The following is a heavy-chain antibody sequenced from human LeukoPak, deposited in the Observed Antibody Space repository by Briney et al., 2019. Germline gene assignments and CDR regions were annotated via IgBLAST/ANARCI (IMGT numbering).Heavy chain of an antibody. CDR3: ARVRKSRGYYYYGMDV. V-gene: IGHV3-23*01. J-gene: IGHJ6*02. CDR2: ISGSGGST. CDR1: GFTVSSYA. D-gene: IGHD3-10*01. Sequence: GGSLRLSGAASGFTVSSYAMSWVRQAPGRGLEWVSAISGSGGSTYYADSVKGRFTISRDNSKNTLYLQMNSLRAEDTAVYYCARVRKSRGYYYYGMDVWGQGTTVTVSS.